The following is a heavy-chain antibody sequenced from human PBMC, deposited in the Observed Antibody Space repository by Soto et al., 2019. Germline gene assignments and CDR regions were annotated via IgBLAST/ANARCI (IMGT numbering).Heavy chain of an antibody. J-gene: IGHJ4*02. Sequence: GGSLRLSCTASGFSLSRYGLHWVRQAPGKGLQWVAGLWSNVIKTSYTDSVKGRFTISRDTSKNMLYLQMNTLGAEDTAVYYCARDLNYWSLLIDHWGQGTLVTVSS. CDR1: GFSLSRYG. CDR2: LWSNVIKT. CDR3: ARDLNYWSLLIDH. V-gene: IGHV3-33*01. D-gene: IGHD2-8*02.